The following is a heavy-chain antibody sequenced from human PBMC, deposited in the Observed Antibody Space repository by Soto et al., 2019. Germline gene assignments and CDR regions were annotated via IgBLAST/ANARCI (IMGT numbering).Heavy chain of an antibody. CDR2: SNPSGDST. CDR3: ARALPRSYGYSYGALDY. Sequence: ASVKVSCKASGYTFTSYYMHWVRQAPGQGLEWMGISNPSGDSTTYAQKFQGRVTMTRDTSTSTVYMELSSLRYEDTAVYYCARALPRSYGYSYGALDYWGQGNQVTVSS. J-gene: IGHJ4*02. CDR1: GYTFTSYY. D-gene: IGHD5-18*01. V-gene: IGHV1-46*01.